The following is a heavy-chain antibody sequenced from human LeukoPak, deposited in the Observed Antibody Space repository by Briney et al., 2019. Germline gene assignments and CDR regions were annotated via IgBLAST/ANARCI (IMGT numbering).Heavy chain of an antibody. CDR3: ARGGIPDY. D-gene: IGHD2-21*01. CDR1: GGSISSSSYH. V-gene: IGHV4-61*02. Sequence: SETLSLTCTVSGGSISSSSYHWNWIRQPAGKGLEWIGRFYTSGTPNYNPSLKSRVTILVDTSRNQFSLKLSSVTAADTALYYCARGGIPDYWGQGILVTVSS. CDR2: FYTSGTP. J-gene: IGHJ4*02.